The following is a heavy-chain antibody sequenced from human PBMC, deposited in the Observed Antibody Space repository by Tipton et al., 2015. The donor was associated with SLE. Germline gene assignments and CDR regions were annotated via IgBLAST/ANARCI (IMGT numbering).Heavy chain of an antibody. CDR2: IYYSGST. J-gene: IGHJ3*02. V-gene: IGHV4-59*11. CDR1: GGSISSHY. Sequence: TLSLTCTVSGGSISSHYWSWIRQPPGKGLEWIGYIYYSGSTNYNPSLKSRVTISVDTSKNQFPLKLSSVTAADTAVYYCARDPTWERGMVLAFDIWGQGTMVTVSS. CDR3: ARDPTWERGMVLAFDI. D-gene: IGHD4/OR15-4a*01.